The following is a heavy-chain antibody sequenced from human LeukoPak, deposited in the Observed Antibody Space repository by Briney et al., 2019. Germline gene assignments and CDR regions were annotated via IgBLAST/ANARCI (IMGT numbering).Heavy chain of an antibody. J-gene: IGHJ4*02. CDR1: GGSISSSNW. CDR2: IYHSGST. V-gene: IGHV4-4*02. CDR3: AREGGHGSSWYRDFDY. Sequence: PSETLSLTCAVSGGSISSSNWWSWVRQPPGKGLEWIGEIYHSGSTNYNPSLKSRVTISVDKSKNQFSLKLSSVTAADTAVYYCAREGGHGSSWYRDFDYWGQGTLVTVSS. D-gene: IGHD6-13*01.